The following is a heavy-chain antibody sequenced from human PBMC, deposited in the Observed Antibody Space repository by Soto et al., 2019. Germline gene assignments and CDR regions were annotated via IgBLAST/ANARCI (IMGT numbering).Heavy chain of an antibody. D-gene: IGHD3-16*01. V-gene: IGHV3-53*01. CDR3: ARSWGYLDY. Sequence: PGGSLRLSCAASGFIVSSNYMSWVRQAPGKGLEWVSIIYSDGSTDYAVSVKGRFTISRGNSKNTLYLQMNSLRAEDTAVYYCARSWGYLDYWGQGTLVTV. CDR2: IYSDGST. CDR1: GFIVSSNY. J-gene: IGHJ4*02.